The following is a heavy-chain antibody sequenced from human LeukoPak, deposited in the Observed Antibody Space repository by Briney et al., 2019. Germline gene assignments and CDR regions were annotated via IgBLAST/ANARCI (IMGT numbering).Heavy chain of an antibody. D-gene: IGHD6-6*01. Sequence: GASVKVSCKASGYTFTSYYMHWVRQAPGQGLEWMGIINPSGGSTSYAQKFQGRVTMTRDMSTSTVYMELSSLRSEDTAVYYCARKARLERSFDYWGQGTLVTVSS. CDR1: GYTFTSYY. CDR2: INPSGGST. J-gene: IGHJ4*02. V-gene: IGHV1-46*01. CDR3: ARKARLERSFDY.